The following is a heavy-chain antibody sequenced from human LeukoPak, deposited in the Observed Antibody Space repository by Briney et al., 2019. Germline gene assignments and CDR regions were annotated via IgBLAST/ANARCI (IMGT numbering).Heavy chain of an antibody. CDR2: IFNSGTT. CDR3: ASRPAGTTWYGVFDY. J-gene: IGHJ4*02. Sequence: PSETLSLTCSLSGGSINSHYWSWIRQPPGKRLEWVGYIFNSGTTNYNPSLRSRVTMSVDTSRDQFFLRLSSVTAADTAIYYCASRPAGTTWYGVFDYWSQGTLVTVSS. CDR1: GGSINSHY. D-gene: IGHD6-13*01. V-gene: IGHV4-59*11.